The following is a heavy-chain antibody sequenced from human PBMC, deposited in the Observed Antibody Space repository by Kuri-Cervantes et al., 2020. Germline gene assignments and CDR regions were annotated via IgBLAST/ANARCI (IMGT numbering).Heavy chain of an antibody. CDR1: GFTFSSYS. D-gene: IGHD3-10*01. CDR2: ISSSSSYI. V-gene: IGHV3-21*01. CDR3: ARERGRTMVYYYYMDV. Sequence: GESLKISCAASGFTFSSYSMNWVRQAPGKGLEWVSSISSSSSYIYYADSVKGRFTISGDNAKNSLYLQMNSLRAEDTAVYYCARERGRTMVYYYYMDVWGKGTTVTVSS. J-gene: IGHJ6*03.